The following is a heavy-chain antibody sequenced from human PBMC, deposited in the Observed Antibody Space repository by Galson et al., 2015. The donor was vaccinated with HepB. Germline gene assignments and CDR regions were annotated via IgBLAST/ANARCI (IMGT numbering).Heavy chain of an antibody. CDR2: INQGGAKK. CDR3: ARGGTYNYYLDAFDI. CDR1: GFTFRSYW. Sequence: SLRLSCAASGFTFRSYWMSWVRQAPGKGLEWVANINQGGAKKYSVDSVKGRFTISRDNAKNSLYLQMDSLRAEDTAVYYCARGGTYNYYLDAFDIWGQGTMVTVSS. J-gene: IGHJ3*02. D-gene: IGHD3-22*01. V-gene: IGHV3-7*01.